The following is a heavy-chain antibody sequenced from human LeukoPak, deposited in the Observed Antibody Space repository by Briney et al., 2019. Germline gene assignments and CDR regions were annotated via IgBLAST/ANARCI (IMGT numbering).Heavy chain of an antibody. CDR2: ISSSSSYI. CDR3: ARESPTYYYDSSGYPNHLDY. CDR1: GFTFSSYS. J-gene: IGHJ4*02. D-gene: IGHD3-22*01. V-gene: IGHV3-21*01. Sequence: GGSLRLSCAASGFTFSSYSMNWVRQAPGKGLEWVSSISSSSSYIYYADSVKGRFTISRDNAKNSLYLQMNSLRAEDTAVYYCARESPTYYYDSSGYPNHLDYWGQGTLVTVSS.